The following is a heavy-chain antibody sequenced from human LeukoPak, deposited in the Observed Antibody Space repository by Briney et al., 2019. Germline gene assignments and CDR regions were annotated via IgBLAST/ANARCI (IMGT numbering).Heavy chain of an antibody. CDR3: AKHGWHAWYFDL. CDR2: INQRRNT. CDR1: GESFSGYS. V-gene: IGHV4-34*01. Sequence: PSETLSLTCVVYGESFSGYSWSWIRQPPGKGLEWIGEINQRRNTNYNPSLKSRVTISIDTSKNQFSLKLSSVTAADTAVYYCAKHGWHAWYFDLWGRGTLVTVSS. D-gene: IGHD6-19*01. J-gene: IGHJ2*01.